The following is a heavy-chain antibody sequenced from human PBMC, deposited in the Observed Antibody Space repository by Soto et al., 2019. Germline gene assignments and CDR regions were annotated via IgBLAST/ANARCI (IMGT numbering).Heavy chain of an antibody. CDR2: IKEDGSLK. D-gene: IGHD2-2*02. J-gene: IGHJ4*02. CDR1: GFYITNYW. V-gene: IGHV3-7*01. Sequence: GGSLRLSCAASGFYITNYWMTWVRQAPGKGPEWVANIKEDGSLKFYVDSVRGRFTISRDNAKNSVYLEMSRLRAEDTAVYYCVRDSYTAHWHTAGEDYWGQGTLVTVSS. CDR3: VRDSYTAHWHTAGEDY.